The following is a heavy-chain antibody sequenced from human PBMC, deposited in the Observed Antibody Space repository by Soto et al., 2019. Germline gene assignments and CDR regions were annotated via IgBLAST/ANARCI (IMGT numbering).Heavy chain of an antibody. CDR3: AMVDNYVTPAPQDV. V-gene: IGHV1-18*01. CDR1: GYIFVNYG. D-gene: IGHD3-16*01. J-gene: IGHJ6*02. Sequence: QVQLVQSGDEVRKPGSSVKVSCKASGYIFVNYGIAWVRQAPGQGLEWMGWISPYSGNTHYASKVQGRLTMTTDTXXGTAYMDLGSLSPDDTAVYYCAMVDNYVTPAPQDVWGQGTTVTVSS. CDR2: ISPYSGNT.